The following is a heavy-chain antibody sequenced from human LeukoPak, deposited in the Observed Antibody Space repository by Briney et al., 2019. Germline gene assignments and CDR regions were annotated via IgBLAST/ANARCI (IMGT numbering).Heavy chain of an antibody. J-gene: IGHJ4*02. Sequence: ASVKVSCKASGYTFTSYAMNCVRQAPGQGLEWMGWINTNTGNPTYAQGFTGRFVFSLDTSVSTAYLQISSLKAEDTAVYYCARGGVNPAGTTRERLDWGQGTLVTVSS. CDR3: ARGGVNPAGTTRERLD. CDR2: INTNTGNP. V-gene: IGHV7-4-1*02. D-gene: IGHD1-1*01. CDR1: GYTFTSYA.